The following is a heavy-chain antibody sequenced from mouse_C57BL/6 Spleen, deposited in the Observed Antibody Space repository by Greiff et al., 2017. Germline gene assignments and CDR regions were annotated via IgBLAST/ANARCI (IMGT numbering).Heavy chain of an antibody. J-gene: IGHJ2*01. V-gene: IGHV1-81*01. CDR1: GYTFTSYG. CDR3: ARRDWNDYGNSYDY. Sequence: QVQLQQSGAELARPGASVKLSCKASGYTFTSYGISWVKQRTGQGLEWIGEIYPRSGNTYYNEKFKGKATLTADKSSSTAYMELRSLTSEDSAVYFCARRDWNDYGNSYDYWGQGTTLTVSS. CDR2: IYPRSGNT. D-gene: IGHD1-1*01.